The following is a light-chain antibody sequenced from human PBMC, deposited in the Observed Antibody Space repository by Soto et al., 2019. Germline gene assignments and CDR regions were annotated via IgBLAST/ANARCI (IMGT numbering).Light chain of an antibody. CDR1: SSNIGNNY. J-gene: IGLJ2*01. CDR3: ATWDGSLPGEV. CDR2: DNN. Sequence: QSVLTQSPSVSAAPGQKVTISCSGSSSNIGNNYVSWYQQLPGTAPKLLIYDNNKRPSGIPDRFSGSKSGTSGTLDITGHQTGDEADSYCATWDGSLPGEVFGGGTKVTVL. V-gene: IGLV1-51*01.